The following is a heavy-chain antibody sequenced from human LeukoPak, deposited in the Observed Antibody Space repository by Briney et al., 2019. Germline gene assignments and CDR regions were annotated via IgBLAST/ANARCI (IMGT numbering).Heavy chain of an antibody. Sequence: GGSLRLSSAASGFSFSDYEMNWVPQAPGKGLERLSHIDISGNTIHYADSVEGRFTISRDNAKNSVYLQMSSLRDEDTALYYCAKDATAVPGTVYMDVWGKGTTVTVSS. CDR3: AKDATAVPGTVYMDV. CDR2: IDISGNTI. J-gene: IGHJ6*03. V-gene: IGHV3-48*03. D-gene: IGHD6-19*01. CDR1: GFSFSDYE.